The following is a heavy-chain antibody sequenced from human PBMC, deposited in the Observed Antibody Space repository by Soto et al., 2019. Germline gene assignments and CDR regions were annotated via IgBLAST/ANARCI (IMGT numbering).Heavy chain of an antibody. CDR2: SNHSGST. Sequence: SETLSLTCAVYGGSFSGYYWSWIRQPAGKGLEWVGESNHSGSTNYNPSLKSRVTISVDTSKNQFSLELSSVTAADTAVYYCARVLYYDFWSGYPSPTGDYYGMDVWGQATTVTVSS. V-gene: IGHV4-34*01. J-gene: IGHJ6*02. CDR3: ARVLYYDFWSGYPSPTGDYYGMDV. CDR1: GGSFSGYY. D-gene: IGHD3-3*01.